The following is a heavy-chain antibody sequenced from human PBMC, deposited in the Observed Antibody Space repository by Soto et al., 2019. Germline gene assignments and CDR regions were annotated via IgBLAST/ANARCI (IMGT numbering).Heavy chain of an antibody. Sequence: QVQLVQSGAEVKKPGSSVKVSCKASGGTFSSYTISWVRQAPGQGLEWMGRIIPILGIANYAQKFQGRVTITADKSTSTAYMELSSLRSEDTAVYYCARDVDYGDYGGWFGPWGQGTLVTVSS. J-gene: IGHJ5*02. CDR1: GGTFSSYT. D-gene: IGHD4-17*01. CDR2: IIPILGIA. CDR3: ARDVDYGDYGGWFGP. V-gene: IGHV1-69*08.